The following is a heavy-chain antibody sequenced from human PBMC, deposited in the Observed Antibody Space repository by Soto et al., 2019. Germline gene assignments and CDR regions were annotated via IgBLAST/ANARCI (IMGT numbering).Heavy chain of an antibody. D-gene: IGHD3-22*01. CDR3: AIMLPATMIVVSDY. V-gene: IGHV1-2*02. CDR1: GYTFTGYD. Sequence: GASVKVSCKASGYTFTGYDMHWVRQAPGQGLEWMGWINPNSGGTNYAQKFQGRVTMTRDTSISTAYMELSRLRSDDTAVYYCAIMLPATMIVVSDYWGQGTLVTVSS. J-gene: IGHJ4*02. CDR2: INPNSGGT.